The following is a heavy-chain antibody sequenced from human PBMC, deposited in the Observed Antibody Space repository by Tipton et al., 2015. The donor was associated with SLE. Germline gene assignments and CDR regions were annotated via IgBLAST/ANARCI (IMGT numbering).Heavy chain of an antibody. CDR3: AREYYGGKKVDY. CDR1: GYSISSGYY. V-gene: IGHV4-38-2*02. CDR2: IYHSGST. J-gene: IGHJ4*02. Sequence: TLSLTCAVSGYSISSGYYWGWIRQPPGKGLEWIGSIYHSGSTNYNPSLKSRVTISVDTSKNQFSLKLSSVTAADTAVYYCAREYYGGKKVDYWGQGTLVTVSS. D-gene: IGHD4-23*01.